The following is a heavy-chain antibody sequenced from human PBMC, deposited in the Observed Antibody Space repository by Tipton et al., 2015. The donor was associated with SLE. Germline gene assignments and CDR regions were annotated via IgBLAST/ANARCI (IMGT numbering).Heavy chain of an antibody. Sequence: TLSLTCAVYGGSFSGYFWSWIRQPPGKGLEWIGEINHSGSTNYNPSLKSRVTISVDTSKNQFSLKLSSVTAADTAVYYCARGIAAAGKVYWGQGTLVTVSS. J-gene: IGHJ4*02. V-gene: IGHV4-34*01. CDR2: INHSGST. CDR3: ARGIAAAGKVY. CDR1: GGSFSGYF. D-gene: IGHD6-13*01.